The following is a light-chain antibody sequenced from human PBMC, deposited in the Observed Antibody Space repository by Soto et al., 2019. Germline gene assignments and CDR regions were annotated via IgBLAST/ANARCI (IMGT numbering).Light chain of an antibody. CDR2: KAS. Sequence: DVQMTQSPSTLSASIGDRVTITCRASQNIDQWLAWFQQKPGKAPKVPIYKASTLQSGVPSRFSASGSATEFTLTISSLQPDDFATYYCQHYDGYSPWTFGQGTKVEI. CDR1: QNIDQW. J-gene: IGKJ1*01. V-gene: IGKV1-5*03. CDR3: QHYDGYSPWT.